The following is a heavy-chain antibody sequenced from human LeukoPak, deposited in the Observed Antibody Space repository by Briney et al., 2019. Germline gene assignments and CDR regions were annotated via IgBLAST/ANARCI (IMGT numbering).Heavy chain of an antibody. V-gene: IGHV3-48*02. CDR1: GLPFRRHR. J-gene: IGHJ4*02. CDR2: ISSGSNSI. Sequence: GGSLRLPFAAFGLPFRRHRLDRVGQAPGKGLEWVSHISSGSNSINYADSVKGRFTISRDNAKNSLLLQMNSLRDEDTAVYYCARGPGNSLIDYWGQGTLVTVSS. D-gene: IGHD2/OR15-2a*01. CDR3: ARGPGNSLIDY.